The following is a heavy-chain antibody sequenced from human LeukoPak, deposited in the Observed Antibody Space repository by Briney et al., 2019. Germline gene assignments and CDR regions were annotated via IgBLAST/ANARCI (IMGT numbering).Heavy chain of an antibody. CDR2: INPNSGGT. J-gene: IGHJ4*02. CDR3: ARGDFWSGSLDY. CDR1: GYTFTGYY. V-gene: IGHV1-2*02. D-gene: IGHD3-3*01. Sequence: ASVKVSCKASGYTFTGYYIHWVRQAPGQGLEWKGWINPNSGGTNYAQKFQGRVTMTRDTSISTAYMDLSRLISDDTAVYYCARGDFWSGSLDYWGQGTLVTVSS.